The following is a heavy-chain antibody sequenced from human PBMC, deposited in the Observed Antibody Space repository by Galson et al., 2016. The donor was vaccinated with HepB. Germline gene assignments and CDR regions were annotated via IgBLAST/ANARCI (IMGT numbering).Heavy chain of an antibody. CDR2: IYDGWST. D-gene: IGHD2-21*01. Sequence: SETLSLTCTVSGDSISSGFYYWGWIRQPPGKGLEWIGTIYDGWSTYYNPSLKSRVTISADTSKNQFSLRLSSVTAADTAMYYCARQRLTRVCGLSNWGQGTLVTVSS. J-gene: IGHJ4*02. CDR3: ARQRLTRVCGLSN. V-gene: IGHV4-39*01. CDR1: GDSISSGFYY.